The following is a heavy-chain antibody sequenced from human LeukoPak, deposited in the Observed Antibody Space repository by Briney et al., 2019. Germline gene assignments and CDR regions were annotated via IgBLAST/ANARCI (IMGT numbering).Heavy chain of an antibody. Sequence: GESLKISCKGSGYSFTSYWIDWVRQMPGEGLEWMGIVYPGDSDTRYSPSFQGQVTISADKSITTAYLQWSSLKASDTAIYCCARRPRFSSGRYLEYGMDVWGQGTTVTVSS. CDR1: GYSFTSYW. CDR3: ARRPRFSSGRYLEYGMDV. V-gene: IGHV5-51*01. J-gene: IGHJ6*02. D-gene: IGHD6-19*01. CDR2: VYPGDSDT.